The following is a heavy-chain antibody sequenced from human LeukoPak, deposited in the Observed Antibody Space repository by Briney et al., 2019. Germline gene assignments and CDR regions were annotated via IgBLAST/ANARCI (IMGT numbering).Heavy chain of an antibody. CDR3: ARDLSGGRMVDH. J-gene: IGHJ4*02. V-gene: IGHV4-59*01. Sequence: PSETLSLTCTVSGGSISTYYWSWIRQPPGKGLEWIGYIYYSGSTNYNPSLKSLVTISVDTSKNQFSLKLSSVTAADTAVYYCARDLSGGRMVDHWGQGTLVTVSS. CDR2: IYYSGST. CDR1: GGSISTYY. D-gene: IGHD4-23*01.